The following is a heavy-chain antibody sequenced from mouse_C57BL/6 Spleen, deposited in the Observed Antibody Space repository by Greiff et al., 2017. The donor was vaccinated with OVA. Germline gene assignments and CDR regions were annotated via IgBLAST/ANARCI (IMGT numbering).Heavy chain of an antibody. CDR3: ARGKLGRGYYCDD. J-gene: IGHJ2*01. Sequence: VKLQQPGAELVRPGTSVKLSCKASGYTFTSYWMHWVKQRPGQGLEWIGVIDPSDSYTNYNQKFKGKATLTVDTSSSTAYMQLSSLTSEDSAVYYCARGKLGRGYYCDDWGQGTTLTVSS. CDR1: GYTFTSYW. V-gene: IGHV1-59*01. CDR2: IDPSDSYT. D-gene: IGHD4-1*01.